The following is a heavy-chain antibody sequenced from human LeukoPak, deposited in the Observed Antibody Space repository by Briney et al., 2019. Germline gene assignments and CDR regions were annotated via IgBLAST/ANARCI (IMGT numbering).Heavy chain of an antibody. D-gene: IGHD3-10*01. CDR2: INHSGST. CDR1: GGSFSGYY. V-gene: IGHV4-34*01. CDR3: ARVDRGVILYYYYMDV. J-gene: IGHJ6*03. Sequence: SETLSLTCAVYGGSFSGYYWSWIRQPPGKGLEWIGEINHSGSTNYNPSLKSRVTISVDMSKNQFSLKLSSVTAADTAVYYCARVDRGVILYYYYMDVWGKGTTVTVSS.